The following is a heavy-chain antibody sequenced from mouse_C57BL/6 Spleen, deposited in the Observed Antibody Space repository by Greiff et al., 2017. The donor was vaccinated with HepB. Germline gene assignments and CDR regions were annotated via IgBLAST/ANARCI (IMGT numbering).Heavy chain of an antibody. Sequence: VQLQQSGPELVKPGASVKISCKASGYSFTSYYIHWVKQRPGQGLEWIGWIYPGSGNTKYNEKFKGKATLTADTSSSTAYMQLSSLTSEDSAVYYCARREPHYSAMDYWGQGTSVTVSS. J-gene: IGHJ4*01. CDR2: IYPGSGNT. CDR3: ARREPHYSAMDY. V-gene: IGHV1-66*01. CDR1: GYSFTSYY.